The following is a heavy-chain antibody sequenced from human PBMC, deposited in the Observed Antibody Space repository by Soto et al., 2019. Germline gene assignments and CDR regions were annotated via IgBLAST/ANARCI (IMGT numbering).Heavy chain of an antibody. CDR1: GYTFTSYD. CDR2: MNPNSGNT. Sequence: ASVKVSCKASGYTFTSYDINWVRQATGQGLEWMGWMNPNSGNTGYAQKFQGRVTMTRNTSISTAYMELSSLRSEDTAVYYCARAKSDRIVVVPAASRYYYYYMDVWGKGTTVTVSS. D-gene: IGHD2-2*01. CDR3: ARAKSDRIVVVPAASRYYYYYMDV. J-gene: IGHJ6*03. V-gene: IGHV1-8*01.